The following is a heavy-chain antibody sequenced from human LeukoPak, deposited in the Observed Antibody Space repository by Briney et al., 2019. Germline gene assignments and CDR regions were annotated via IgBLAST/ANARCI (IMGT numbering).Heavy chain of an antibody. CDR2: INHSRST. D-gene: IGHD2-15*01. CDR3: ARHVRVAATRYNWFDP. CDR1: GGSFSGYY. J-gene: IGHJ5*02. V-gene: IGHV4-34*01. Sequence: SETLSLTCAVYGGSFSGYYWNWIRQPPGKGLEWIGEINHSRSTNYHPSLKSRVTISVDMSKNQFSLKLSSVTAADTAGYYCARHVRVAATRYNWFDPWGQGTLVTVSS.